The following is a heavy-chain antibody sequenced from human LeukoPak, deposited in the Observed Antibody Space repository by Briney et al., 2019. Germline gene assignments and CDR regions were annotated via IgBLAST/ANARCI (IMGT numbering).Heavy chain of an antibody. CDR2: FSGSVDTT. CDR1: GFTFTSYA. V-gene: IGHV3-23*01. J-gene: IGHJ4*02. D-gene: IGHD2-15*01. Sequence: GGSLRLSCAASGFTFTSYAMSWVRQTPGKELEWVSTFSGSVDTTYYADSVKGRFTISRDNSKNTLDLQMNSLGAEDTAVYYCAKATLPTCGGARCYYFDNWGQGTLVTVSS. CDR3: AKATLPTCGGARCYYFDN.